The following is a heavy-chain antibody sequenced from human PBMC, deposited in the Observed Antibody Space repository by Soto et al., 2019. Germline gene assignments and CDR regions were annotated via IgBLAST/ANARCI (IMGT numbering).Heavy chain of an antibody. Sequence: GGSLRLSCAASGFTFSNYNMNWVRKAPGKGLEWGSHIGGARSTAIYYADSVKGRFTISRDNAENSLFLQMNSLRDEDTAVYYCARDFGYDDVWGQGTTVTVSS. J-gene: IGHJ6*02. CDR2: IGGARSTAI. V-gene: IGHV3-48*02. CDR1: GFTFSNYN. CDR3: ARDFGYDDV. D-gene: IGHD3-22*01.